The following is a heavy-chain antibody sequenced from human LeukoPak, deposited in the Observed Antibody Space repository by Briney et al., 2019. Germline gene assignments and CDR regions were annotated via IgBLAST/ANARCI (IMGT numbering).Heavy chain of an antibody. CDR2: ISWNSGSI. J-gene: IGHJ6*02. Sequence: QPGRSLRLSCAASGFTFDDYAMPWVRQAPGKGLEWVSGISWNSGSIGYADSVKGQFTISRDNAKNSLYLQMNSLRAEDTALYYCAKDGSYDFWSGPHGMDVWGQGTTVTVSS. CDR1: GFTFDDYA. CDR3: AKDGSYDFWSGPHGMDV. V-gene: IGHV3-9*01. D-gene: IGHD3-3*01.